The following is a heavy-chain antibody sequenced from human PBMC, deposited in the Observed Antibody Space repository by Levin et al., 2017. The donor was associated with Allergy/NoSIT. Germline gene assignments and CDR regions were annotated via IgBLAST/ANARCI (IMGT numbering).Heavy chain of an antibody. D-gene: IGHD5-12*01. CDR1: GFPFSIYN. Sequence: GGSLRLSCAASGFPFSIYNMNWVRQAPGKGPEWVSSISDSSNNKYYADSVKGRFAVSRDNAKNSLYLQMNSLRTEDTAVYYCASVDIVPAPRRAGYYYYMDVWGKGTTVTVSS. V-gene: IGHV3-21*01. CDR3: ASVDIVPAPRRAGYYYYMDV. CDR2: ISDSSNNK. J-gene: IGHJ6*03.